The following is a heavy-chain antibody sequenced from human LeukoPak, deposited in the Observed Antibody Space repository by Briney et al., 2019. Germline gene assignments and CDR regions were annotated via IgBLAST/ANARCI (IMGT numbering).Heavy chain of an antibody. Sequence: SETLSLTSTVSGGSISSYYWSWIRQPAGKGLEWIGRIYTSGSTNYNPSLKSRVTMSVDTSKNQFSLKLSSATAADTAVYYCARDQYYSDSSGKYYMDVWGKGTTVTISS. V-gene: IGHV4-4*07. CDR1: GGSISSYY. CDR3: ARDQYYSDSSGKYYMDV. J-gene: IGHJ6*03. D-gene: IGHD3-22*01. CDR2: IYTSGST.